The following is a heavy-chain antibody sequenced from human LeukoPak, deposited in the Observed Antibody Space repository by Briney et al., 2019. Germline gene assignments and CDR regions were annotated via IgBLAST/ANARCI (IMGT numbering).Heavy chain of an antibody. CDR3: ARVPKNGYSSSWYSGALVAYYFDY. CDR2: IRYDGSNK. J-gene: IGHJ4*02. Sequence: GGSLRLSCAASGFTLSIYGMHWVRQAPGKGLEWVAFIRYDGSNKYYADSVKGRFTISRDNSKNTLYLQMNSLRAEDTAVYYCARVPKNGYSSSWYSGALVAYYFDYWGQGTLVTVSS. D-gene: IGHD6-13*01. CDR1: GFTLSIYG. V-gene: IGHV3-30*02.